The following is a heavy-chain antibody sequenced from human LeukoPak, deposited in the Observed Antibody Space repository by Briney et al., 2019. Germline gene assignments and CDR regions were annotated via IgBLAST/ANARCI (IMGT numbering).Heavy chain of an antibody. D-gene: IGHD6-19*01. V-gene: IGHV3-21*01. CDR2: ISTSSNTI. CDR1: GFTFSSYT. CDR3: ARGPFTSGLFDY. Sequence: PGGSLRLSCAASGFTFSSYTMNWVRQAPGKGLEWVSSISTSSNTIYYVDSVKGRFTISRDNPKNSLYLQMNSLRAEDTAVYYCARGPFTSGLFDYWGQGTLDTVSS. J-gene: IGHJ4*02.